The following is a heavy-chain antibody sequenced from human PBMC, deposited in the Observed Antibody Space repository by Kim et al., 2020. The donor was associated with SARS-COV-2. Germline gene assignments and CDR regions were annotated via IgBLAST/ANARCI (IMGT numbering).Heavy chain of an antibody. D-gene: IGHD3-16*01. CDR2: ITKSSTTI. J-gene: IGHJ3*02. CDR1: GFTFSAYD. V-gene: IGHV3-48*02. CDR3: VRDRMGGAFDI. Sequence: GGSLRLSCATSGFTFSAYDMNWVRQAPGKGLEWLSFITKSSTTIYYADSVKGRFTTSRDNVKNSLHLQMNSLKDEDTAVYHCVRDRMGGAFDIWGQGTLVTVSS.